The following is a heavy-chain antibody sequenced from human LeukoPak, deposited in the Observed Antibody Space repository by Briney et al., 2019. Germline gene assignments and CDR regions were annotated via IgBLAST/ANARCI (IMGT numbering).Heavy chain of an antibody. CDR1: GGSISSGSYY. V-gene: IGHV4-61*02. CDR2: IYTSGST. Sequence: SETLSLTCTVSGGSISSGSYYWSWIRQPAGKGLEWIGRIYTSGSTNYNPSLKSRVTISVDTSKNQFSLKLSSVTAADTAVYYCARKGTLVEYSSSWYSMDYWGQGTLVTVSS. J-gene: IGHJ4*02. D-gene: IGHD6-13*01. CDR3: ARKGTLVEYSSSWYSMDY.